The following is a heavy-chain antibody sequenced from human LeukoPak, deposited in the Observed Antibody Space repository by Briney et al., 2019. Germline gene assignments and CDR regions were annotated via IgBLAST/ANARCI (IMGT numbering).Heavy chain of an antibody. CDR2: ISDSGGAT. J-gene: IGHJ3*02. CDR1: GFTFSNFA. V-gene: IGHV3-23*01. Sequence: PGGSLRLSCAASGFTFSNFAMSWVRQAPGKGLEWVSTISDSGGATYYADSVKGRFTISRDNSKNTLYLQMNSLRAEDTAVYYCARVSPLVQHGAFDIWGQGTMVTVSS. CDR3: ARVSPLVQHGAFDI.